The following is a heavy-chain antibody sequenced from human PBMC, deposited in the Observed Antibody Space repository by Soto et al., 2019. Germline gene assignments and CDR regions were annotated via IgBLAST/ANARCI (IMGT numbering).Heavy chain of an antibody. D-gene: IGHD6-19*01. CDR3: ATNAVAGTPIDY. V-gene: IGHV4-4*02. CDR1: GDSISSSNW. Sequence: QVQLQESGPGLVKPSGTLSLTCAVSGDSISSSNWWTWVRQPPGKGLAGIGEIYHSGSTSYNPSLKSRVTISVDKSKHPFSLKLSSVTAADTAVYSCATNAVAGTPIDYWGQGTLVTVSS. CDR2: IYHSGST. J-gene: IGHJ4*02.